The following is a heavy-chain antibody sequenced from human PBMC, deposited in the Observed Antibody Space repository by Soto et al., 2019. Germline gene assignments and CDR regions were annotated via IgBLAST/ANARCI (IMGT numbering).Heavy chain of an antibody. CDR1: GGSISRYY. J-gene: IGHJ5*02. D-gene: IGHD2-8*01. CDR3: ARDRSTYGGGGTGEVKENWFDP. V-gene: IGHV4-59*01. CDR2: AYYSGDT. Sequence: SETLSLTCSVSGGSISRYYWSWIRQPPGKGLEWIGYAYYSGDTGYNPSLKGRVTMAVDTSKSQVSLKLSSVTAADTAVYYCARDRSTYGGGGTGEVKENWFDPWGQGALVTVSS.